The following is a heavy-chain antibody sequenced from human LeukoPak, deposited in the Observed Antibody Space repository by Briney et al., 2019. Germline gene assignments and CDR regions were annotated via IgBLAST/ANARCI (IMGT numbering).Heavy chain of an antibody. CDR2: INPNSGGT. CDR1: GYTFTGYY. Sequence: GASVKVSCKASGYTFTGYYMHWVRQAPGQGLEWMGRINPNSGGTNYAQKFQGRVTMTRDTSISTAYMELSRLRSDDTAVYYCAREGSSGWYVFDYWGQGTLVTVSS. D-gene: IGHD6-19*01. CDR3: AREGSSGWYVFDY. J-gene: IGHJ4*02. V-gene: IGHV1-2*06.